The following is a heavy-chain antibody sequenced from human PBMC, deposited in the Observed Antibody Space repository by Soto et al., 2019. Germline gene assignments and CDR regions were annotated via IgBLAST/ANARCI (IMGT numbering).Heavy chain of an antibody. J-gene: IGHJ6*02. CDR2: INTGNGNT. D-gene: IGHD2-21*01. V-gene: IGHV1-3*04. Sequence: ASVKVSCKASGYTFTRYGISWVRQAPGQRLEWMGWINTGNGNTKYSQNFQDRVTITRDTSASTAYMELSSLRSEDTAVYYCARDSFYCGSGLYGMDVWGQGTTVTVSS. CDR3: ARDSFYCGSGLYGMDV. CDR1: GYTFTRYG.